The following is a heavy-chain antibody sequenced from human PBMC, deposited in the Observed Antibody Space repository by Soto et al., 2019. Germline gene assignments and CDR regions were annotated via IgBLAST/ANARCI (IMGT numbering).Heavy chain of an antibody. V-gene: IGHV4-34*01. CDR2: VHPSGST. J-gene: IGHJ6*03. CDR1: SASLGDHY. Sequence: SETLSLTCAVFSASLGDHYWAWNRQSPDKGLEWSGEVHPSGSTDYNPSLKSRLTLSLHTSKNQFSLKVASVTAPDTAVYFCARGKPSGYRFGPRSSFCYRLKVCGRGPTVAVSS. CDR3: ARGKPSGYRFGPRSSFCYRLKV. D-gene: IGHD5-12*01.